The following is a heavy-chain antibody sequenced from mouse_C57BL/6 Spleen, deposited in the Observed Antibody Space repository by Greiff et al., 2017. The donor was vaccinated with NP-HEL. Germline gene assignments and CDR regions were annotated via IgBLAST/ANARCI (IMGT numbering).Heavy chain of an antibody. Sequence: QVQLQQPGAELVKPGASVKLSCKASGYTFTSYWMHWVKQRPGQGLEWIGMIHPNSGSTNYNEKFKSKATLTVDKSSSTAYMQLSSLTSEDSAVYYCARETVVAPYAMYYWGQGTSVTVSS. CDR2: IHPNSGST. J-gene: IGHJ4*01. CDR1: GYTFTSYW. D-gene: IGHD1-1*01. V-gene: IGHV1-64*01. CDR3: ARETVVAPYAMYY.